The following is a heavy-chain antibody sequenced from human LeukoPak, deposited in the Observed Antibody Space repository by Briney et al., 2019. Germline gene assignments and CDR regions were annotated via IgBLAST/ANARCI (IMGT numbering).Heavy chain of an antibody. CDR2: ISYDGSNK. V-gene: IGHV3-30*03. D-gene: IGHD3-22*01. Sequence: GGSLRLSCAASGFTFSSYGMHWVRQAPGKGLEWVAVISYDGSNKYYADSVKGRFTISRDNSKNTLYLQMNSLRAEDTAVYYCARDGAENDHYDSSGYAGDYWGQGTLVTVSS. J-gene: IGHJ4*02. CDR1: GFTFSSYG. CDR3: ARDGAENDHYDSSGYAGDY.